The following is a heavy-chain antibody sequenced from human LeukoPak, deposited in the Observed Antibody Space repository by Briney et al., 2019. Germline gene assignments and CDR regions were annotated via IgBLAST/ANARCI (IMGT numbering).Heavy chain of an antibody. V-gene: IGHV3-23*01. CDR2: VSGGGSST. CDR1: GFTFSNYA. CDR3: AKDLYTSRYACCFDY. J-gene: IGHJ4*02. D-gene: IGHD6-13*01. Sequence: GGSLRLSGAASGFTFSNYAMNWVRQAPWKGLEWVSGVSGGGSSTYYADSVKGRFTISRDNSKNMLYLQMNSLRAEDTAVYYCAKDLYTSRYACCFDYWGQGTLVTVSS.